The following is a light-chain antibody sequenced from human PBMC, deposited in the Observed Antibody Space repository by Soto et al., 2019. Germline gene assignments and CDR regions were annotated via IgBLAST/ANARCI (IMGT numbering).Light chain of an antibody. CDR2: DAS. CDR1: QSISSW. V-gene: IGKV1-5*01. CDR3: QQYNIYPYT. Sequence: DIQMTQSPSTLSASVGDRVTITCRASQSISSWLAWYQQKPGKAPKLLIYDASSLESGVPSRFSGSGSGTEFTLTISSLQPDDFATYCCQQYNIYPYTFGQGTKLEIK. J-gene: IGKJ2*01.